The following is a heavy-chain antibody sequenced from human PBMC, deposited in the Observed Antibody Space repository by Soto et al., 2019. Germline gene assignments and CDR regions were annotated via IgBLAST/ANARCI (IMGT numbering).Heavy chain of an antibody. J-gene: IGHJ6*02. CDR2: ISSSSTGM. CDR3: TRAGRGAVVVGDLGYFYYGMDV. Sequence: GGSLRLSCAASGCTFSSYSMKWVRQAPGKGLEWVSHISSSSTGMYYADSVKGRFIVSRDNAKNSLYLQMNNLRDEDTAVYYCTRAGRGAVVVGDLGYFYYGMDVWAKGPRSPSP. D-gene: IGHD2-15*01. CDR1: GCTFSSYS. V-gene: IGHV3-48*02.